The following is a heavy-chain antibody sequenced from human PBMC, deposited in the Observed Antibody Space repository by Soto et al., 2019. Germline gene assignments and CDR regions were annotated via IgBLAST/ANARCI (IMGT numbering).Heavy chain of an antibody. CDR2: ITGGGGTT. V-gene: IGHV3-23*01. D-gene: IGHD3-3*01. CDR1: GFTFRGYA. J-gene: IGHJ4*02. Sequence: GGSLRLSCTASGFTFRGYAMTWVRQTPGKRLEWVSTITGGGGTTYYADSVKGRFTISRDNSKNTLWLEMSSLRAEDTAVYYCAKDPRPYFDFWSGQFDYWGQGTLVTVSS. CDR3: AKDPRPYFDFWSGQFDY.